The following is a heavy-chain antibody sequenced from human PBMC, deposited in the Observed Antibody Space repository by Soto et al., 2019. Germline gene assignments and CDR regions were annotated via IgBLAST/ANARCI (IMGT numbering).Heavy chain of an antibody. J-gene: IGHJ6*02. V-gene: IGHV4-4*07. CDR2: IYSSGST. CDR1: GGSISSYY. D-gene: IGHD3-10*01. Sequence: SETLSLTCTVSGGSISSYYWSWIRQPAGKGLEWIGRIYSSGSTNYNPSLNSRVTMSLDTSKNHLSLRLSSVAAADTAVYYCARYLYASGLWYGMDVWCQALLLTVSS. CDR3: ARYLYASGLWYGMDV.